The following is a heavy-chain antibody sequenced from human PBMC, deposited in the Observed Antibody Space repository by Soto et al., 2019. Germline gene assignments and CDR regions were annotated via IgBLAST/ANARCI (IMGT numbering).Heavy chain of an antibody. Sequence: PSETLSLTCTVSGGSISRSNYYRGWIRQPPGKALEWIVEIYYVGSTYYNPSLNSRVTMSVDTSKNQFSLTLNSVTAADTATYYCARGGISHWAYFYYMDVWDRGTTVTVSS. CDR3: ARGGISHWAYFYYMDV. CDR1: GGSISRSNYY. V-gene: IGHV4-39*07. J-gene: IGHJ6*03. D-gene: IGHD2-21*01. CDR2: IYYVGST.